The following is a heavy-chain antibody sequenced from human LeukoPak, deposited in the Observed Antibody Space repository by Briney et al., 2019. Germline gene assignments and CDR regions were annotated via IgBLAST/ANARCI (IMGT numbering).Heavy chain of an antibody. Sequence: SETLSLTCTVSGGSISSYYWSWIRQPPGKGLEWIGNIYYSGSTNYNPSLKSRVTISVDKSKNQFSLKLSSVTAADTAVYYCARDPYYYDSSGYYYGDDYWGQGTLVTVSS. CDR1: GGSISSYY. J-gene: IGHJ4*02. D-gene: IGHD3-22*01. CDR3: ARDPYYYDSSGYYYGDDY. V-gene: IGHV4-59*12. CDR2: IYYSGST.